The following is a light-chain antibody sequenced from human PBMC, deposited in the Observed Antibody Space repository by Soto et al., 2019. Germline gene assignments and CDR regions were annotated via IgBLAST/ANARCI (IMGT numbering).Light chain of an antibody. CDR2: AAS. CDR3: QQYGSLPLT. V-gene: IGKV3-20*01. Sequence: EIVLTQSPGTLSLSPGERATLSCRASQSVSSSYLAWYQRKPGQAPGLLIYAASNRAADIPDRFSGSGSGTDFTLAISRLEPEDFALYYCQQYGSLPLTFGGGTNLEIK. CDR1: QSVSSSY. J-gene: IGKJ4*01.